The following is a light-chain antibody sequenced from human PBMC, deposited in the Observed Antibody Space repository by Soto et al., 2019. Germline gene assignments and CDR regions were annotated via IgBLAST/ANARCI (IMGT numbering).Light chain of an antibody. CDR1: HSVSSR. CDR3: QQYNNWPPT. CDR2: GAS. J-gene: IGKJ1*01. V-gene: IGKV3-15*01. Sequence: EIVMTQSPATLSVSPGERATLSCRASHSVSSRLAWYQQKPGQAPRLLIYGASTRATGLPARFSGSGSGTEFTLTISSLQSEDFAVYYCQQYNNWPPTFGQGTKVDIK.